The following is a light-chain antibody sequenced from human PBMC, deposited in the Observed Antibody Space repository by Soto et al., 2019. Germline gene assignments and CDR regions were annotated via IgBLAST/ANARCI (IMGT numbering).Light chain of an antibody. CDR3: QQFGSSPGFT. J-gene: IGKJ3*01. Sequence: EIVLTQSPGTLSLSPGERATLSCRASQNINSRYLAWYQQKPGQAPRLLIYGASSRATGIPDRFSGSGSGTHFTLTISRLEPEDFAVYYCQQFGSSPGFTCGPGTKVDIK. CDR2: GAS. V-gene: IGKV3-20*01. CDR1: QNINSRY.